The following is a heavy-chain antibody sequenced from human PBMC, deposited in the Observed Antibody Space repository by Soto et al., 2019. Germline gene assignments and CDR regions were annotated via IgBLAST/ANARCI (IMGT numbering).Heavy chain of an antibody. J-gene: IGHJ3*02. CDR1: GFMFNNSA. Sequence: GGALRLSCKASGFMFNNSAMTWVRQAPGQGLQWVASVSDNGGSRGGTYYADSVKGRFTISRDNSKNTLYLQLDSLTGADTALSHCPRATAAVIAALDIWGQGTMVTVSS. CDR2: VSDNGGSRGGT. D-gene: IGHD2-21*01. CDR3: PRATAAVIAALDI. V-gene: IGHV3-23*01.